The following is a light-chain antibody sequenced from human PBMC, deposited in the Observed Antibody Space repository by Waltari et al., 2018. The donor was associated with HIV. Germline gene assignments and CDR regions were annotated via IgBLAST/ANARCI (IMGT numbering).Light chain of an antibody. J-gene: IGKJ2*01. CDR2: ASS. V-gene: IGKV3-20*01. Sequence: EVVLTQSPGTCSLSPGERATLSRRASQTVGSSYLAWYQQKPGQAPRLLIYASSSRATGTPDMFGGSESETDFTLTISRLEPEDFALCYCHRYGDSLPFGPGTNLETK. CDR3: HRYGDSLP. CDR1: QTVGSSY.